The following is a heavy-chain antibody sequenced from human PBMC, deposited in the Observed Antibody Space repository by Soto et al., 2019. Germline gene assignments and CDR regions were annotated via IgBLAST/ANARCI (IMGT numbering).Heavy chain of an antibody. CDR2: INPNSGGT. V-gene: IGHV1-2*04. CDR3: ARDGEGTAVPGNSFDI. D-gene: IGHD6-19*01. CDR1: GHTFTGYY. J-gene: IGHJ3*02. Sequence: ASVKVSCKASGHTFTGYYMHWVRQAPGQGLEWMGWINPNSGGTNYAQTFQGWVTMTRDTSISTAYMELSRLRSDDTAVYYCARDGEGTAVPGNSFDIWGQGTMVTVSS.